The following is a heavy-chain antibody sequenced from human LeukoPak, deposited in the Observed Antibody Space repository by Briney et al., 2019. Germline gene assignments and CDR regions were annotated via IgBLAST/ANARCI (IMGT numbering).Heavy chain of an antibody. J-gene: IGHJ4*02. D-gene: IGHD4-17*01. CDR1: GFTFDDYA. V-gene: IGHV3-9*01. CDR3: AKDISRVTTFFDGFDY. CDR2: ISWNSGSM. Sequence: GRSLRLSCAASGFTFDDYAMHWVRQAPGKGLEWVSGISWNSGSMGYADSVKGRFTISRDNAKNSLYLQMNSLRAEDTALYYCAKDISRVTTFFDGFDYWGQGTLVTVSS.